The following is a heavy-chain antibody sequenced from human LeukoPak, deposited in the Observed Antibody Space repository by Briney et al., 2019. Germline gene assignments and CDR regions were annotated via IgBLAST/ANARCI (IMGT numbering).Heavy chain of an antibody. D-gene: IGHD4-17*01. CDR3: ARDLVTVTKGFDI. Sequence: SETLSLTCTVFGSMSNHFWSWIRQPPGKGLEWIGYIYDTGATDYNPSLKSRVTMSVDTSANQFSLKLSSVTTADTAVYYCARDLVTVTKGFDIWGQGTMVSVSS. V-gene: IGHV4-59*11. CDR2: IYDTGAT. CDR1: GSMSNHF. J-gene: IGHJ3*02.